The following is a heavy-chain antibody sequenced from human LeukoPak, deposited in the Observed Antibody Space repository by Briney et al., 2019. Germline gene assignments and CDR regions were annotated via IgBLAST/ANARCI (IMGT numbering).Heavy chain of an antibody. Sequence: AGGSLRLSCAASGFTFSSYSMNWVRQAPGKGLEWVSSISSSSSYIYYADSVKGRFTISRDNAKNSLYLQMNSLRAEDTAVYYCARDIGITGTTLLDYWGQGTLVTVSS. V-gene: IGHV3-21*01. D-gene: IGHD1-7*01. CDR2: ISSSSSYI. CDR3: ARDIGITGTTLLDY. CDR1: GFTFSSYS. J-gene: IGHJ4*02.